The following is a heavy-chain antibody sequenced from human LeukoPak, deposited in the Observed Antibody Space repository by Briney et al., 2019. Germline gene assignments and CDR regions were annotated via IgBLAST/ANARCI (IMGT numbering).Heavy chain of an antibody. CDR1: GFTFSSYA. CDR3: AKSLGSTWYEEYFQH. V-gene: IGHV3-23*01. CDR2: ISGSGGST. D-gene: IGHD6-13*01. Sequence: GGSLRLSCAASGFTFSSYAMSWVRQAPGKGLEWVSAISGSGGSTYYAGSVKGRFTISRDNSKNTLYLQMNSLRAEDTAVYYCAKSLGSTWYEEYFQHWGQGTLVTVSS. J-gene: IGHJ1*01.